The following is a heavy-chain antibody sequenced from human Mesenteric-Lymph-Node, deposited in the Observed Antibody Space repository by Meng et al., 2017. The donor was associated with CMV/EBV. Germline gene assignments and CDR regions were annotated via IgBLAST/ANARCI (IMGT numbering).Heavy chain of an antibody. CDR1: GGTFSSYA. CDR2: IIPIFGTA. Sequence: SVKVSCKASGGTFSSYAISWVRQVPGQGLEWMGGIIPIFGTANYAQKFQGRVTMTRDTSTSTVYMELSSLRSEDTAVYYCARDLHRPYREWLSQEYYYYGMDVWGQGTTVTVSS. CDR3: ARDLHRPYREWLSQEYYYYGMDV. J-gene: IGHJ6*02. V-gene: IGHV1-69*05. D-gene: IGHD3-3*01.